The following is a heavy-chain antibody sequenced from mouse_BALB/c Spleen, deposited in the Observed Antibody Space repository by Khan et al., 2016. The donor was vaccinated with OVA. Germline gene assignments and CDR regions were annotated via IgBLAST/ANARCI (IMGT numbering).Heavy chain of an antibody. V-gene: IGHV1-77*01. CDR2: IYPGSDNT. Sequence: QVQLQQSGAELARPGASVKLSCKATGYTFTDFYINWVKQRTGQGLEWIGEIYPGSDNTYFTENFKVKATLTADKSSSTAFMQLSSLTSEDSAVYVCARSGLGSFAYWGQGTLVTVSA. CDR3: ARSGLGSFAY. J-gene: IGHJ3*01. D-gene: IGHD2-2*01. CDR1: GYTFTDFY.